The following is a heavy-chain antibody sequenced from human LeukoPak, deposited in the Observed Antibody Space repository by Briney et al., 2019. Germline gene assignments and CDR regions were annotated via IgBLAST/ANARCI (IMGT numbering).Heavy chain of an antibody. J-gene: IGHJ4*02. CDR2: MSPNSGDT. D-gene: IGHD1-26*01. CDR1: GYTFTSYD. CDR3: ARNQVVGAGDYFDY. V-gene: IGHV1-8*01. Sequence: GASVKVSCKASGYTFTSYDFNWVRQATGQRPEWMGWMSPNSGDTGYAQKFQDRVTMTRNTSISTAYMELSRLRSDDTAVYYCARNQVVGAGDYFDYWGQGTLVTVSS.